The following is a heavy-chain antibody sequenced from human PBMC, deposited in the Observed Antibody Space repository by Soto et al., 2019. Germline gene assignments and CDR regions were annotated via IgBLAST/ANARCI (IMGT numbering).Heavy chain of an antibody. CDR1: GYSFTSYL. CDR3: ARQITGIGEFAGGYYGMDV. D-gene: IGHD3-10*01. V-gene: IGHV5-51*01. CDR2: IYPGDSDT. Sequence: GESLKISCKGSGYSFTSYLIGWVRQMPGKGLEWMGIIYPGDSDTRYSPSFQGQVTISADKSISTAYLQWSSLKASDTAMYYCARQITGIGEFAGGYYGMDVWGQGTTVTVSS. J-gene: IGHJ6*02.